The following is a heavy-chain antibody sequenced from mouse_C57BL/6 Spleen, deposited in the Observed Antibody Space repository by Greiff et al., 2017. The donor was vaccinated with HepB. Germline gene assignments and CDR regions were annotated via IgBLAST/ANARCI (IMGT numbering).Heavy chain of an antibody. CDR3: ARDREGLRQGAWFAY. CDR2: ISDGGSYT. J-gene: IGHJ3*01. CDR1: GFTFSSYA. Sequence: EVKLVESGGGLVKPGGSLKLSCAASGFTFSSYAMSWVRQTPEKRLEWVATISDGGSYTYYPDNVKGRFTISRDNAKNNLYLQMSHLKSEDTAMYYCARDREGLRQGAWFAYWGQGTLVTVSA. D-gene: IGHD2-4*01. V-gene: IGHV5-4*01.